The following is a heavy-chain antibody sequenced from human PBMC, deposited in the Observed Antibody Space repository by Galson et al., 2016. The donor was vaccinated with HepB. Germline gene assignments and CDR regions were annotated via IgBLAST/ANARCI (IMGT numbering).Heavy chain of an antibody. CDR3: ARRRDILTGYHSYYYVMDV. CDR2: ISPSDSDT. V-gene: IGHV5-51*01. D-gene: IGHD3-9*01. J-gene: IGHJ6*02. CDR1: GYSFTRYY. Sequence: QSGAEVIKPGESLKISCTGSGYSFTRYYIAWVRQLLGKGLEWMGIISPSDSDTSYSQSFPGQVTITADNTINTAYLQWSSLKASDTAMDYCARRRDILTGYHSYYYVMDVWGQGTTVTVSS.